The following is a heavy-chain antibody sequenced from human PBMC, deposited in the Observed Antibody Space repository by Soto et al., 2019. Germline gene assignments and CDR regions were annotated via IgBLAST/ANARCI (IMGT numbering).Heavy chain of an antibody. CDR2: IIPILGIA. CDR3: ARGGGMITFGGATAEFDP. Sequence: SVKVSCKASGGTFSSYTISWVRQAPGQGLEWMGRIIPILGIANYAQKFQGRVTITADKSTSTAYMELSSLRSEDTAVYYCARGGGMITFGGATAEFDPWGQGTLVTVSS. V-gene: IGHV1-69*02. J-gene: IGHJ5*02. D-gene: IGHD3-16*01. CDR1: GGTFSSYT.